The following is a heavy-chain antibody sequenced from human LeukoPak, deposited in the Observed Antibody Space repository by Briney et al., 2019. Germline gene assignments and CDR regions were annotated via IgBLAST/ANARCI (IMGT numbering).Heavy chain of an antibody. CDR3: ARTPGVYCSGGSCYPQEQDY. Sequence: SEALSLTCTVSGGSISSGGYYWSWIRQHPGKGLEWIGYIYYSGSTYYNPSLKSRVTISVDTSKNQFSLKLSSVTAADTAVYYCARTPGVYCSGGSCYPQEQDYWGQGTLVTVSS. V-gene: IGHV4-31*03. CDR2: IYYSGST. J-gene: IGHJ4*02. CDR1: GGSISSGGYY. D-gene: IGHD2-15*01.